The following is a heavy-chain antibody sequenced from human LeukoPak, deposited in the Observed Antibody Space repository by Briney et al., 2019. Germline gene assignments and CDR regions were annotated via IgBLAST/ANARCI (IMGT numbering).Heavy chain of an antibody. D-gene: IGHD5-18*01. J-gene: IGHJ5*02. CDR3: ARDPDMSSYGLATWFDP. Sequence: ASVKVSCKASGYTFTGYYMHWVRQAPGQGLEWMGWINPNSGGTNYAQKFQGRVTMTRDTSISTAYMALSRLRSDDTAVYYCARDPDMSSYGLATWFDPWDQGTLVTVSS. CDR1: GYTFTGYY. CDR2: INPNSGGT. V-gene: IGHV1-2*02.